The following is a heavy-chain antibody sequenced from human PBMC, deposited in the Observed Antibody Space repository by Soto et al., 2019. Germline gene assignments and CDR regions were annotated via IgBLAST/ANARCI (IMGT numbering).Heavy chain of an antibody. V-gene: IGHV3-30-3*01. CDR2: ISYDGSNK. CDR1: GLTFSSYA. J-gene: IGHJ4*02. CDR3: ARESGDSSGYYYVVLPKPCDPFDY. Sequence: GGSLRLSCAASGLTFSSYAMHWVRQAPGKGLEWVAVISYDGSNKYYADSVKGRFTISRDNSKNTLYLQMNSLRAEDTAVYYCARESGDSSGYYYVVLPKPCDPFDYWGQGTLVTVSS. D-gene: IGHD3-22*01.